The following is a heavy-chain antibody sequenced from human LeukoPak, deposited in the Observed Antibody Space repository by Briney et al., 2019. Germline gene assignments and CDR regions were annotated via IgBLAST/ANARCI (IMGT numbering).Heavy chain of an antibody. CDR1: GGSISSYY. V-gene: IGHV4-59*01. Sequence: SETLSLTCTVSGGSISSYYWSWIRQPPGKGLEWIGYIYYSGSTNYNPSLKSRVTISVDTSKNQFSLKLSSVTVADTAVYYCARDFPRNDAFDIWGQGTMVTVSS. CDR3: ARDFPRNDAFDI. CDR2: IYYSGST. J-gene: IGHJ3*02.